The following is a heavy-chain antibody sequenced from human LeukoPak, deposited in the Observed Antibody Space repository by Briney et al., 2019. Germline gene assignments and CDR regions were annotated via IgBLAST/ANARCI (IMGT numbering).Heavy chain of an antibody. V-gene: IGHV4-59*01. CDR2: IHYTGNT. CDR3: ARGGASSRPFVY. J-gene: IGHJ4*02. D-gene: IGHD2-2*01. CDR1: GGSITNYY. Sequence: SETLSLTCSVSGGSITNYYWTWIRQSPEKGLERLGYIHYTGNTNYNPSLKSRIAISVDASKNHFSLRLRSVTAADTAMYYCARGGASSRPFVYWGQGALVTVSS.